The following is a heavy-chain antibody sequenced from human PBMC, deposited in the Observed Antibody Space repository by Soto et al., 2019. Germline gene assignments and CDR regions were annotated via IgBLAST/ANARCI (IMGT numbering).Heavy chain of an antibody. Sequence: GGSLRLSCAASGFTFSSYGMHWVRQAPGKGLEWVAVISYDGSNKYYADSVKGRFTISRDNSKNTLYLQMNSLRAEDTAVYYCARPQNVEMATIEVWGQGTLVTVSS. CDR3: ARPQNVEMATIEV. D-gene: IGHD5-12*01. V-gene: IGHV3-30*03. CDR2: ISYDGSNK. CDR1: GFTFSSYG. J-gene: IGHJ4*02.